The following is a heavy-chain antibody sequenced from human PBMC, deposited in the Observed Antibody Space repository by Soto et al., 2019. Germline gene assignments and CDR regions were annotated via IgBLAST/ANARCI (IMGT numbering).Heavy chain of an antibody. V-gene: IGHV3-33*01. J-gene: IGHJ4*02. CDR3: AREVLNGRLYFAY. Sequence: PGGSLRLSCAASGLTFSSYGMHWVRQAPGKGLEWVAVVWYDGSDKYYADSVKGRFTIPRDNSMNTLYLQMNSLRAEDTAVYYCAREVLNGRLYFAYWGQGTLVTVSS. CDR2: VWYDGSDK. D-gene: IGHD1-1*01. CDR1: GLTFSSYG.